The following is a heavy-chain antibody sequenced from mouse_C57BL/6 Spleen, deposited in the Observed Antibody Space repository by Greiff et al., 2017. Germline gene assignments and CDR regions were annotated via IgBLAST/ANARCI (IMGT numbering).Heavy chain of an antibody. CDR2: ISYSGST. CDR1: GYSITSDY. D-gene: IGHD1-1*01. J-gene: IGHJ1*03. V-gene: IGHV3-8*01. Sequence: EVKLLESGPGLAKPSQTLSLTCSVTGYSITSDYWNWIRKFPGNKLEYMGYISYSGSTYYNPSLKSRISITRDTSKNQYYLQLNSVITEDTATYYCARYPITTVVGGDWYFDVWGTGTTVTVAS. CDR3: ARYPITTVVGGDWYFDV.